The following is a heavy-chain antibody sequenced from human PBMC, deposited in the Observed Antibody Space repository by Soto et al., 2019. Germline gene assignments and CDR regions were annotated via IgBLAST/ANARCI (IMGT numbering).Heavy chain of an antibody. V-gene: IGHV4-61*01. CDR2: IYYSGST. D-gene: IGHD6-19*01. J-gene: IGHJ3*02. CDR3: ARQQWLVLNAFDI. Sequence: PSETLSLTCTVSGGSISSTSYYWSWIRQPPGKGLEWIGYIYYSGSTNYNPSLKSRVTISADTSKNQFSLKLSSVTAADTAVYYCARQQWLVLNAFDIWGQGTMVTVSS. CDR1: GGSISSTSYY.